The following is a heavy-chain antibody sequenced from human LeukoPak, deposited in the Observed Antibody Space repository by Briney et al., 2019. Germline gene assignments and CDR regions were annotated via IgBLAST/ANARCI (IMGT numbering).Heavy chain of an antibody. CDR3: ARWEGGSYYDFDY. CDR1: GLSFSGYY. Sequence: SETLSLTCAVSGLSFSGYYLNWIRQPPGKGLEWIGDINHSGSTNYNPAPKSGVIISVNTSTKHIFLQQRCVTTADTAVYYCARWEGGSYYDFDYWGQGTLVTVSS. D-gene: IGHD1-26*01. J-gene: IGHJ4*02. V-gene: IGHV4-34*01. CDR2: INHSGST.